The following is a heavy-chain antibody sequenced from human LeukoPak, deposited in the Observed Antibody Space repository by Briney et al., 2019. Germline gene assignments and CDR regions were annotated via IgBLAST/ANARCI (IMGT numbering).Heavy chain of an antibody. V-gene: IGHV4-59*11. CDR2: IHTTGST. D-gene: IGHD6-19*01. J-gene: IGHJ4*02. CDR1: GTSISDHY. CDR3: VRGRGWLCDS. Sequence: SETLSLICTVSGTSISDHYWMWIRQPPGKGLEWVGFIHTTGSTSYNPSLQSRVSISVHTSKSQVSLKLGSVTAADTAVYFCVRGRGWLCDSWGQGTLLTVTS.